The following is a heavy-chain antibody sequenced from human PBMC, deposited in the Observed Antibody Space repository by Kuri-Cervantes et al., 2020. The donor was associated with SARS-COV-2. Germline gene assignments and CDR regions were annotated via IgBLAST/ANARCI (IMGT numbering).Heavy chain of an antibody. D-gene: IGHD6-13*01. CDR3: ARDNFGSSWNNDAFDI. J-gene: IGHJ3*02. CDR1: GGSISSSSYY. Sequence: SETLSLTCTVSGGSISSSSYYWGWIRQPPGKGLEWIGSIYHSGSTNYNPSLKSRVTISVDKSKNQFSLKLSSVTAADTAVYYCARDNFGSSWNNDAFDIWGQGTMVTVSS. CDR2: IYHSGST. V-gene: IGHV4-39*07.